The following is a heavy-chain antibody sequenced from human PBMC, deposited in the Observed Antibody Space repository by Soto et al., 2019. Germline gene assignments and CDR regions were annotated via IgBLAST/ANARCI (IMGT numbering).Heavy chain of an antibody. J-gene: IGHJ4*02. Sequence: EVQLVESGGGLVQPGGSLRLSCAASGFTFRSSWMYWVRQTPGKGPVWVSCINGDGSVIYYADSVKGRFTISRDNARHTLYLQMNSLTTEDSAVYYCVRDIRWSQGTLVSVSS. V-gene: IGHV3-74*01. CDR2: INGDGSVI. CDR1: GFTFRSSW. CDR3: VRDIR.